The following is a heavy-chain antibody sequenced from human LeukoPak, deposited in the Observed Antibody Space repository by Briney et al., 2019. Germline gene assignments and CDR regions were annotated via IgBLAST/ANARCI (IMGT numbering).Heavy chain of an antibody. D-gene: IGHD6-13*01. V-gene: IGHV4-31*03. CDR3: ARGVAGVSFDI. J-gene: IGHJ3*02. Sequence: SETLSLTCSVSGGSISSGGYYWSWIRQHPGKGLEWIGYIYYSGSTYYNPSLKSRVTISVDTSKNQFSLKLSSVTAADTAVYYCARGVAGVSFDIWGQGTMVTVSS. CDR2: IYYSGST. CDR1: GGSISSGGYY.